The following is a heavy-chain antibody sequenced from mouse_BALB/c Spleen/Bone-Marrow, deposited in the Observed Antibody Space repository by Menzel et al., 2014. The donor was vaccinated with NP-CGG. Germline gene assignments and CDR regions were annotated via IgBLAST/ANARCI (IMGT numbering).Heavy chain of an antibody. Sequence: VQLQQSGGGLVQPGGSRKLSCAASGFTFSSFGMHWVRQAPEKGLEWVAYISSGSSTIYYADTLKGRFTISRDNPKNXLFLQMTSLRSEDTAMYYCARSRLRGYYFDYWGQGTTLTVSS. CDR1: GFTFSSFG. CDR2: ISSGSSTI. V-gene: IGHV5-17*02. J-gene: IGHJ2*01. D-gene: IGHD3-2*02. CDR3: ARSRLRGYYFDY.